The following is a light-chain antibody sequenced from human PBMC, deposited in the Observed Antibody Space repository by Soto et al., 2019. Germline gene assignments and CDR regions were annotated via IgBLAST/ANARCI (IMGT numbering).Light chain of an antibody. CDR3: CSYAGSSTLPYV. CDR1: SSDVGSYNL. Sequence: QSVLTQPASVSGSPGQSITISCTGTSSDVGSYNLVSWYQQHPGKAPKLMIYEGSKRPSGVSNRFSGSKSGNTASLIISGLQAEDEADYYCCSYAGSSTLPYVFGTGTKVTVL. V-gene: IGLV2-23*01. J-gene: IGLJ1*01. CDR2: EGS.